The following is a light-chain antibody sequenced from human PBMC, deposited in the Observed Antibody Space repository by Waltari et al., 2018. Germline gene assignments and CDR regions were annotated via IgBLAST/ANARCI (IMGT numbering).Light chain of an antibody. Sequence: QSVLTQSPSASAAPGQRVTISCSGSSSNIGSTHVYWYQHVPGTAPKLLSYRNNQRPSGVPDRFSGSKSGTSASLAVSGLRSEYEADYYCAAWDDTLSGVVFGGGTKLTVL. CDR3: AAWDDTLSGVV. CDR1: SSNIGSTH. J-gene: IGLJ2*01. CDR2: RNN. V-gene: IGLV1-47*01.